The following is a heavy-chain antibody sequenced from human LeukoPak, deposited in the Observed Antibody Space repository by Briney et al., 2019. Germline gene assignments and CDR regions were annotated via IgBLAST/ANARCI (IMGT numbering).Heavy chain of an antibody. J-gene: IGHJ4*02. V-gene: IGHV3-48*03. CDR2: ISSGGTI. CDR3: TRAEMATTYYFDS. CDR1: GFTFSIYE. Sequence: SGGSLRLSCAASGFTFSIYEMNWVRQAPGKGLEWISYISSGGTIYYAESVKGRFTIFRDNAKNSLYLQMNSLRAEDTAIYYCTRAEMATTYYFDSWGQGTLVTVSS. D-gene: IGHD5-24*01.